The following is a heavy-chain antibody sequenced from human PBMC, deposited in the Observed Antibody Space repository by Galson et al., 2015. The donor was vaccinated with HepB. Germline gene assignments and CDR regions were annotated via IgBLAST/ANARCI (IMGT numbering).Heavy chain of an antibody. Sequence: SLRLSCAASGFTFSSYSIHWVRQAPDKGLQCVGVVSRDGSNKYYPDSVKGRFTISRDNSNNTLYLQLNSLGAEDTAVYYCARERGPYDGFDIWGQGTMVTVSS. CDR2: VSRDGSNK. CDR1: GFTFSSYS. CDR3: ARERGPYDGFDI. V-gene: IGHV3-30*04. J-gene: IGHJ3*02.